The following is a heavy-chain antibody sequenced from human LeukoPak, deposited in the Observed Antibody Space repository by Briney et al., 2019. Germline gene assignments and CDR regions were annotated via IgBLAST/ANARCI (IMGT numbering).Heavy chain of an antibody. CDR1: GFTFSSYA. J-gene: IGHJ6*02. CDR3: ASQENRYSSGWYDYGMDV. D-gene: IGHD6-19*01. CDR2: ISYDGSNK. V-gene: IGHV3-30-3*01. Sequence: PGGSLRLSRAASGFTFSSYAMHWVRQAPGKGLEWVAVISYDGSNKYYADSVKGRFTISRDNSKNTLYLQMNSLRAEDTAVYYCASQENRYSSGWYDYGMDVWGQGTTVTVSS.